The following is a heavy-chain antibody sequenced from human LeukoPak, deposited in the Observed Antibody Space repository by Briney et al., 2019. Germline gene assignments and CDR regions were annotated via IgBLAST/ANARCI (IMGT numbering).Heavy chain of an antibody. D-gene: IGHD4-11*01. CDR1: GYTFTGYY. J-gene: IGHJ6*02. Sequence: ASVKVSCQASGYTFTGYYMHWVRQPPGQGLAWMGWINSNGGGTNYAQKFQGSVTMTRDTSISTAYKELSRLRSDDTAVYYCARALDYSNYDYYDYYGMDVWGQGTTVTVSS. CDR3: ARALDYSNYDYYDYYGMDV. V-gene: IGHV1-2*02. CDR2: INSNGGGT.